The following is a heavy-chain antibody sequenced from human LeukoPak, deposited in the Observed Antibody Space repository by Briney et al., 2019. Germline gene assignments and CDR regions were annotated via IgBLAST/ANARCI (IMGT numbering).Heavy chain of an antibody. CDR3: AREEDYYGSGSYYNAFDI. CDR2: ISYDGSNK. V-gene: IGHV3-30*03. Sequence: GGSLRLSCAASGFTFSSYSMNWVRQTPGKGLEWVAVISYDGSNKYYADSVKGRFTISRDNSKNTLYLQMNSLRAEDTAVYYCAREEDYYGSGSYYNAFDIWGQGTMVTVSS. CDR1: GFTFSSYS. D-gene: IGHD3-10*01. J-gene: IGHJ3*02.